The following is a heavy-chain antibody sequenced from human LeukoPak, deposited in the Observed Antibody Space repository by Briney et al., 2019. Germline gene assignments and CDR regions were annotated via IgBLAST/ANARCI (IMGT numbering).Heavy chain of an antibody. D-gene: IGHD6-19*01. CDR1: GYTFTGYY. CDR3: ARPSSGWYDYFDY. J-gene: IGHJ4*02. CDR2: INPNSGGT. Sequence: AASVKVSCKASGYTFTGYYMHWARQAPGQGLEWMGRINPNSGGTNYAQKFQGRVTMTRDTSISTAYMELSRLRSDDTAVYYCARPSSGWYDYFDYWGQGTLVTVSS. V-gene: IGHV1-2*06.